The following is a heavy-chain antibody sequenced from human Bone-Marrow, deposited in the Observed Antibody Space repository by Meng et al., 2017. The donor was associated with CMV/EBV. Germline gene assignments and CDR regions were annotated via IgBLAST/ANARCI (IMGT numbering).Heavy chain of an antibody. CDR2: IYYSGST. J-gene: IGHJ6*02. D-gene: IGHD6-13*01. Sequence: SETLSLTCSVSGGSISSYYWSWIRQSPGKGLEWIGYIYYSGSTNYNPSHKDRVTISVDTSKNQFSLNLTSVTTADTALYYCARGSSNSWYYGMDVWVQGTAVTAP. V-gene: IGHV4-59*01. CDR3: ARGSSNSWYYGMDV. CDR1: GGSISSYY.